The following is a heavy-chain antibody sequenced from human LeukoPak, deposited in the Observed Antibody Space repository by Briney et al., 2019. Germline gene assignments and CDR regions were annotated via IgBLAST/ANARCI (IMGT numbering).Heavy chain of an antibody. CDR3: ARDRNQLFDY. J-gene: IGHJ4*01. Sequence: ASVKVSCKASTYTFTTTYGLSWVRQAPGQGLEWMGFITTYNGNTNYAQKFQDRITMTTDTSTSTTYMELRSLRSDDTAVYYCARDRNQLFDYWGHGTLVTVSS. CDR1: TYTFTTTYG. V-gene: IGHV1-18*01. D-gene: IGHD2-2*01. CDR2: ITTYNGNT.